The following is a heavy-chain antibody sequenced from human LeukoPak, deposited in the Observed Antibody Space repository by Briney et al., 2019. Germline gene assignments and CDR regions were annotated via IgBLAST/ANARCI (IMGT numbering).Heavy chain of an antibody. D-gene: IGHD7-27*01. Sequence: GGSLRLSCVASGFSFGSFAMSWVRQTPGKGLEWVSAITTNGASTYYADPVKGRFTISRDNSKNTLYLQMNSLRVEDTAVYYCAKEALGYFDYWGRGTLVTVSS. CDR2: ITTNGAST. V-gene: IGHV3-23*01. CDR1: GFSFGSFA. J-gene: IGHJ4*02. CDR3: AKEALGYFDY.